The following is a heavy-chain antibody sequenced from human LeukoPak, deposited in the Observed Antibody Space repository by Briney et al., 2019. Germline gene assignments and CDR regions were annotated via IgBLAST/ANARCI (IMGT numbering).Heavy chain of an antibody. Sequence: GESLKISCKGSGYSFSNYWIGWVRQMPGKDLEWMGIIYPGDSDTRYSPSFQGQVTISADKSISTAYLQWSSLKASDTAMYYCARQVGGATRDGLEGNFDYWGQGTLVTVSS. CDR2: IYPGDSDT. CDR3: ARQVGGATRDGLEGNFDY. J-gene: IGHJ4*02. D-gene: IGHD1-26*01. V-gene: IGHV5-51*01. CDR1: GYSFSNYW.